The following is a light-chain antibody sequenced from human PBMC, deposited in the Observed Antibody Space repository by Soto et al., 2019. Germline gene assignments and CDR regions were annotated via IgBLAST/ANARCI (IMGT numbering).Light chain of an antibody. CDR2: DVS. CDR3: CSYAGSYTHV. Sequence: QSALTQPRSVSGSPGQSVTISCTGTSSDVGGYNYVSWYQQHPGKAPKLMIYDVSKRPSGVPDRFSGSKSGNTASLTISGPQAEDEADYYCCSYAGSYTHVFGSGTKLIVL. J-gene: IGLJ1*01. CDR1: SSDVGGYNY. V-gene: IGLV2-11*01.